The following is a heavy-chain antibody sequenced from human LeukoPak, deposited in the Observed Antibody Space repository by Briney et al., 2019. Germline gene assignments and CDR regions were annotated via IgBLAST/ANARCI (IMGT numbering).Heavy chain of an antibody. CDR3: AREWKFDI. V-gene: IGHV3-53*01. Sequence: GGSLRLSCVASGFTVSSNYMSWVRQAPGKGLEWVSVIYSGGTTYYADFVKGRFTISRDNSKNTLYLQMNSLRAEDTAMYYCAREWKFDIWGQGAMVTVSS. J-gene: IGHJ3*02. CDR2: IYSGGTT. D-gene: IGHD1-1*01. CDR1: GFTVSSNY.